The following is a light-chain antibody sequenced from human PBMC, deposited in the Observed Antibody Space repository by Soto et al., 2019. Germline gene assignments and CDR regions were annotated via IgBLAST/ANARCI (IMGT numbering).Light chain of an antibody. Sequence: QSVLTQPPSVSGAPGQRVTISCTGSSSNIGAGYDVHWYQQLPGTAPKLLIYGNSNRPSGVPDRFSGSKSGTSASLAITGLQAEDEADYHCGTWDNSLTSHVFGGGTKLTVL. CDR1: SSNIGAGYD. CDR3: GTWDNSLTSHV. V-gene: IGLV1-40*01. CDR2: GNS. J-gene: IGLJ3*02.